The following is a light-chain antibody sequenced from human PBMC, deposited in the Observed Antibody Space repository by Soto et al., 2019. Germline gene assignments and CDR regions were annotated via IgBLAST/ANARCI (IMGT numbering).Light chain of an antibody. CDR2: GPS. CDR1: QSVSRRY. J-gene: IGKJ2*01. V-gene: IGKV3-20*01. Sequence: EVVLTQSPGTLSLSPGEGATLSCRASQSVSRRYLAWYQQKPGQAPRLLIFGPSSRATGIPDSFSGSGSGTDFTLTISSLEPEDFAVYYCLQYDTSPPRYTFGQGTKLEI. CDR3: LQYDTSPPRYT.